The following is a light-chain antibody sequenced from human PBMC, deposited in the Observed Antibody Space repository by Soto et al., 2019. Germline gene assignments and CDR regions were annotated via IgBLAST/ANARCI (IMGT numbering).Light chain of an antibody. CDR3: QQYGNSPYA. V-gene: IGKV3-20*01. CDR1: RSITSTF. J-gene: IGKJ2*01. Sequence: EIVLTQSPGTLSLSPGERATLSCRASRSITSTFLARYQQKPGQAPRLLIYGVSSRATGIPDRFSGSGSGTDFTLTISRLEPEDFAVYYCQQYGNSPYAFGQGTKLEIK. CDR2: GVS.